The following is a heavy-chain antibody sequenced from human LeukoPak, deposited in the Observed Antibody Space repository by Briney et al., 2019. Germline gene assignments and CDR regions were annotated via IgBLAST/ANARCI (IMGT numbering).Heavy chain of an antibody. CDR3: ARVPNCSSTSCYGPHYWYFDL. CDR2: IYHSGST. D-gene: IGHD2-2*01. CDR1: GGSISSSNW. V-gene: IGHV4-4*02. J-gene: IGHJ2*01. Sequence: SETLSLTCAVSGGSISSSNWWSWVRQPPGKGLEWIGEIYHSGSTNYNPSLKSRVTISVDTSKNQFSLKLSSVTAADTAVYYCARVPNCSSTSCYGPHYWYFDLWGRGTLVTVSS.